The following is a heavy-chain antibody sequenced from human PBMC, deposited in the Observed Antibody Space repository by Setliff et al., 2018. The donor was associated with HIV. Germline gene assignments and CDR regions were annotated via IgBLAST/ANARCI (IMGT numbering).Heavy chain of an antibody. Sequence: SETLSLTCTVSGGSIKSYYWSWIRQAPGKGLEWIGYIYYNGNTNYNPSLKSRITIPVHTSKNQFSLKLNSVTAADTAVYYCAREIYGGNSRPFDYWGQGTLVTVSS. CDR3: AREIYGGNSRPFDY. V-gene: IGHV4-59*01. CDR1: GGSIKSYY. D-gene: IGHD4-17*01. CDR2: IYYNGNT. J-gene: IGHJ4*02.